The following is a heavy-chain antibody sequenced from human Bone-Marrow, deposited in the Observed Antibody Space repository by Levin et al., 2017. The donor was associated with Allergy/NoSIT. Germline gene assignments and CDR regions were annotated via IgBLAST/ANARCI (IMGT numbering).Heavy chain of an antibody. J-gene: IGHJ6*02. D-gene: IGHD2-21*01. CDR3: AGGGDVVEMIAASLPYYAMDV. CDR2: IIPTFGRA. Sequence: SVKVSCKTSGGIFSRTVLNWVRRAPGQGFEWMGGIIPTFGRANYAQNFQDRLTITADESTRTAYMELSSLRAEDTAVYYCAGGGDVVEMIAASLPYYAMDVWGQGTTVTVSS. V-gene: IGHV1-69*13. CDR1: GGIFSRTV.